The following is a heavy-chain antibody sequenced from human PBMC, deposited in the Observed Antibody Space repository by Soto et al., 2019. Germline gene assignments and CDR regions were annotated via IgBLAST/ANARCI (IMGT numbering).Heavy chain of an antibody. CDR1: GGSISSSSYY. CDR3: ARYGRTTDDY. D-gene: IGHD4-17*01. CDR2: IYYSGST. V-gene: IGHV4-39*01. J-gene: IGHJ4*02. Sequence: QLQLQESGPGLVKPSETLSLTCTVSGGSISSSSYYWGWIRQPPGKGLEWIGSIYYSGSTYYNPSLKGRVPISVDTSKPQFSLKLSSVTAADTAVYYCARYGRTTDDYWGQGTLVTVSS.